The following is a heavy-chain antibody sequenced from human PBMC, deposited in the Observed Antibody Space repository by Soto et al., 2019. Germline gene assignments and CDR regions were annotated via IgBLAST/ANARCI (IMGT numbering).Heavy chain of an antibody. D-gene: IGHD2-15*01. V-gene: IGHV4-31*03. Sequence: QVQLQESDPGLVKPSQTLSLTCNVSGGSISSDDYYWGWIRQHPGKGLEWIVYINYSGSTYYNPSLKSRVSTSLDTSKNQFSLELSSVTAADTAVYYCARENLVDCGRGCYSAHGEHWGHGALVIVSS. J-gene: IGHJ4*01. CDR3: ARENLVDCGRGCYSAHGEH. CDR1: GGSISSDDYY. CDR2: INYSGST.